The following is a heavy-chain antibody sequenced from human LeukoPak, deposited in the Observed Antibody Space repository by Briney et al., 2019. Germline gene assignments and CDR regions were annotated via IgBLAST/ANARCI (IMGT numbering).Heavy chain of an antibody. D-gene: IGHD6-19*01. CDR2: INTNTGNP. Sequence: ASVKVSCKASGYTFTSYAMNWVRQAPGQGLEWMGRINTNTGNPTYAQGFTGRFVFSLDTSVSTAYLQISSLKAEDTAVYYCARDRYSSGWYPTYYYYMDVWGKGTTVTVSS. J-gene: IGHJ6*03. CDR3: ARDRYSSGWYPTYYYYMDV. CDR1: GYTFTSYA. V-gene: IGHV7-4-1*02.